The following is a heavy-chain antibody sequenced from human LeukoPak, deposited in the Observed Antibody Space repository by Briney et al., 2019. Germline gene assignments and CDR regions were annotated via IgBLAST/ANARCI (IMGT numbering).Heavy chain of an antibody. CDR1: GFSFSSYW. CDR3: ARVGRLRSEYLYYYYYYMDV. CDR2: IKPDGSGP. V-gene: IGHV3-7*01. Sequence: SGGSLRLSCEASGFSFSSYWMTWVRQAPGKGLEWVANIKPDGSGPYYVDSVRGRFTISRDDTKNSLYLHMSSLRVEDTAVYFCARVGRLRSEYLYYYYYYMDVWGKGTTVTVSS. J-gene: IGHJ6*03. D-gene: IGHD5-12*01.